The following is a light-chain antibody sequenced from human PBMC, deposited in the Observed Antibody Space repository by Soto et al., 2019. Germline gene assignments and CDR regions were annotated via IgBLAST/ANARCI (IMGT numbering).Light chain of an antibody. CDR3: QSYDSSLSASGVV. Sequence: VLTQPPSVSGAPGQRVTISCTGSSSNIGAGYDVQWYQQLPGTAPKLLIYANSDRPSGVPDRFSGSKSGTSASLAITGLQAEDEADYYCQSYDSSLSASGVVFGGGTQLTVL. CDR2: ANS. J-gene: IGLJ2*01. V-gene: IGLV1-40*01. CDR1: SSNIGAGYD.